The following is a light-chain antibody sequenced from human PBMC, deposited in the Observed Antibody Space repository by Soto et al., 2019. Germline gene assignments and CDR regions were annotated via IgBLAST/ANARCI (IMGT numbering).Light chain of an antibody. CDR2: GAS. Sequence: ETVMTQSPATLSVSPGERATLSCRASQSVSSNLAWYQQTPGQTPRLLIYGASTRATGVPARFSGGGSGTEFSLTISSLQSEDFAVYYCQQYNNWPRTFGQGTKVDIK. J-gene: IGKJ2*01. V-gene: IGKV3-15*01. CDR1: QSVSSN. CDR3: QQYNNWPRT.